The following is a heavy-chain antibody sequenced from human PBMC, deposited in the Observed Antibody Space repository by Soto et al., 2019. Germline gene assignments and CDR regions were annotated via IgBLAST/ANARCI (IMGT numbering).Heavy chain of an antibody. CDR1: GFTFSSYS. V-gene: IGHV3-21*01. D-gene: IGHD3-10*01. J-gene: IGHJ4*02. CDR2: ISSSSSYI. CDR3: ARAYSYARKEYSFDY. Sequence: PGGSLRLSCAASGFTFSSYSMNWVRQAPGKGLEWVSSISSSSSYIYYADSVKGRFTISRDNAKNSLYLQMNSLRAEDTAVYYCARAYSYARKEYSFDYGGQGTLVTVS.